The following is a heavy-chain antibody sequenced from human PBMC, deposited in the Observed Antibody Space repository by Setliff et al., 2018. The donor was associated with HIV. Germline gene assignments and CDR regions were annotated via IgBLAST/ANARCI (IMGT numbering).Heavy chain of an antibody. J-gene: IGHJ4*02. CDR3: ARLFRWLQFPDRFDS. CDR1: GGSISSGSYY. D-gene: IGHD6-19*01. CDR2: IYASGST. V-gene: IGHV4-61*02. Sequence: SETLSLTCTVSGGSISSGSYYWSWIRQPAGKGLEWIGRIYASGSTNYNPSLKSRVTISVDTSKNQFSLKLSSVTAADTAVYYCARLFRWLQFPDRFDSWGQGALVTVSS.